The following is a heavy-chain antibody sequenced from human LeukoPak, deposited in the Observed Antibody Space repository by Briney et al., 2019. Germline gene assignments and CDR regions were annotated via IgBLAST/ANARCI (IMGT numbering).Heavy chain of an antibody. J-gene: IGHJ4*02. D-gene: IGHD5-12*01. CDR3: ASRGYSGYDSLPLR. Sequence: GRSLRLSCAASGFTFSSYAMHWVRQAPGKGLEWVAVISYDGNNKYYADSVKGRFTISRDNSKNTLYLQMNSLRAEDTAVYYCASRGYSGYDSLPLRWGQGTLVAVSS. V-gene: IGHV3-30-3*01. CDR1: GFTFSSYA. CDR2: ISYDGNNK.